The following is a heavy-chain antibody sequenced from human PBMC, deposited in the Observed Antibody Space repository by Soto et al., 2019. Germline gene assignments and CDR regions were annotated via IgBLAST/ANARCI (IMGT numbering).Heavy chain of an antibody. J-gene: IGHJ4*02. CDR2: ISAYNGNT. D-gene: IGHD6-19*01. Sequence: GASVKVSCKASGYTFTSYGISWVRQAPGQGLEWMGWISAYNGNTNYAQKLQGRVTMTTDTSTSTAYMELRSLRSDDTAVYYCARDIFGGKWLVPSRYFDYWGQGTLVTVSS. CDR3: ARDIFGGKWLVPSRYFDY. V-gene: IGHV1-18*01. CDR1: GYTFTSYG.